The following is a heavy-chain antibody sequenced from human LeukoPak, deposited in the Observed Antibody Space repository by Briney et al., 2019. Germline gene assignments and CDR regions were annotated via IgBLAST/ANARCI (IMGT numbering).Heavy chain of an antibody. CDR2: INPDGNKK. CDR1: GLTFSSSW. D-gene: IGHD5-18*01. CDR3: ARDLAYSRLDY. J-gene: IGHJ4*02. V-gene: IGHV3-7*01. Sequence: PGGSLRLSCAVPGLTFSSSWMDWVRQAPGKGLEWVASINPDGNKKYSADSVKDRFTISRDNAENSLYLQMNSLRVEDTAFYYCARDLAYSRLDYWGRGMLVTVSS.